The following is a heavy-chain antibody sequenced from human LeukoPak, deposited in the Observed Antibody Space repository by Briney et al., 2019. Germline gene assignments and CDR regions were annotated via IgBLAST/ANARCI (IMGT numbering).Heavy chain of an antibody. CDR1: GGTFSSYA. Sequence: SVKVSCKASGGTFSSYAISWVRQAPVQGLEWMGRIIPILGIANYAQKFQGRVTITADKSTSTAYMELSSLRSEDTAVYYCARGSEEMATTDFDYWGQGTLVTVSS. CDR3: ARGSEEMATTDFDY. D-gene: IGHD5-24*01. J-gene: IGHJ4*02. V-gene: IGHV1-69*04. CDR2: IIPILGIA.